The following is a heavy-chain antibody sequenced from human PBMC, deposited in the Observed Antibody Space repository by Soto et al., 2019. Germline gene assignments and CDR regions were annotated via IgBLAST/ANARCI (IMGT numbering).Heavy chain of an antibody. CDR3: AGWNYESGLDV. D-gene: IGHD1-7*01. Sequence: QITLKESGPTLVRPTQTLTLTCSFSGFSLNTNGMGVGWIRQPPGKALEWLAFIYWDEDKRYSPSLKTRLTVTTDTSKNEVVLTLTNLDPLDTGTYYYAGWNYESGLDVWGQGPTVSVSS. CDR2: IYWDEDK. CDR1: GFSLNTNGMG. J-gene: IGHJ6*02. V-gene: IGHV2-5*02.